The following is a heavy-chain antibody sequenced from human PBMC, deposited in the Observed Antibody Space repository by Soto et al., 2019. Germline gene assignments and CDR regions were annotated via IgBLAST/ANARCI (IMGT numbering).Heavy chain of an antibody. CDR3: ARETYGDYGPGPFDY. D-gene: IGHD4-17*01. J-gene: IGHJ4*02. CDR2: IWYDGSNK. CDR1: GFTFSSYG. V-gene: IGHV3-33*01. Sequence: QVQLVESGGGVVQPGRSLRLSCAASGFTFSSYGMHWVRQAPGKGLEWVAVIWYDGSNKYYADSVKGRLTISRDNSKNTMYLQMNRLRAEDTAVYYCARETYGDYGPGPFDYWGQGTLVTVSS.